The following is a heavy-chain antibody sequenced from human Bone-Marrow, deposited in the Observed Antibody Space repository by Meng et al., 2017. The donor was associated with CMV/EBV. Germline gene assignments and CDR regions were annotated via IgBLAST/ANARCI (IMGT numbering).Heavy chain of an antibody. CDR3: AREPVEWLLYRYVPGTVDV. CDR1: GGSFSGYH. J-gene: IGHJ6*01. V-gene: IGHV4-34*01. D-gene: IGHD3-3*01. CDR2: INHVGYN. Sequence: GSLRLSCAVYGGSFSGYHWSWIRQSPGKGLEWIGEINHVGYNNYCPSLKSRVTISRDTSKNQFSLKLTSVTAADTAVYYCAREPVEWLLYRYVPGTVDVWGQGTTVTVSS.